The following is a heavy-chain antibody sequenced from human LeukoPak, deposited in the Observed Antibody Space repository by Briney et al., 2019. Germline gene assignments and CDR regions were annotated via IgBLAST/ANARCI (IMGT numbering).Heavy chain of an antibody. Sequence: ASVKVSCKASGYTFTSYGISWVRQAPGQGLEWMGWISAYNGNTNYAQNLQDSVTMATDTSTSTAYMELRSLRSDDTAVYYCARGGITGTTVHWFDPWGQGTLVTVSS. D-gene: IGHD1-7*01. CDR2: ISAYNGNT. V-gene: IGHV1-18*01. CDR3: ARGGITGTTVHWFDP. J-gene: IGHJ5*02. CDR1: GYTFTSYG.